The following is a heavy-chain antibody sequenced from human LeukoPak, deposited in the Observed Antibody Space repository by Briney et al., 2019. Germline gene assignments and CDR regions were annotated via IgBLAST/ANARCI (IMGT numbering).Heavy chain of an antibody. Sequence: GGSLRLSCAASGFTFSSYGMHWVRQAPGKGLEWVAVISYDGSNKYYADSVKGRFTISRDNSKNTLYLQMNSLRAEDTCVYYCAKGSDYPDNWGQGTLVTVSS. CDR1: GFTFSSYG. J-gene: IGHJ4*02. CDR2: ISYDGSNK. CDR3: AKGSDYPDN. V-gene: IGHV3-30*18.